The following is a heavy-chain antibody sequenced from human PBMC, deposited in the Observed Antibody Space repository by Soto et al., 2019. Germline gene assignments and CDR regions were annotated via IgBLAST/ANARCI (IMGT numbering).Heavy chain of an antibody. CDR2: MNPNSGNT. Sequence: ASVKVSCKASGYTFTSYESNWVRQATGQGLEWMGWMNPNSGNTGYAQKFQGRVTMTRNTSISTAYMELSSLRSEDTAVYYCSRDGGLVVNAFDIWGQGTMGTVSS. D-gene: IGHD3-22*01. J-gene: IGHJ3*02. CDR3: SRDGGLVVNAFDI. CDR1: GYTFTSYE. V-gene: IGHV1-8*01.